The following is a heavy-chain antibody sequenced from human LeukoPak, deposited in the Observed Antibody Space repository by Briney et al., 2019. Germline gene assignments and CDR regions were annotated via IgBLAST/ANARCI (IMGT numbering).Heavy chain of an antibody. D-gene: IGHD3-16*01. CDR2: ISAYNGNT. J-gene: IGHJ3*02. V-gene: IGHV1-18*01. CDR3: ARAKLFSAWGGAFDI. Sequence: ASVKVSCKASGYTFTSYGISWVRQAPGQGLEWMGWISAYNGNTDYAQKLQCRVTMTTDTSTSTAYMELRSLRSDDTAVYWCARAKLFSAWGGAFDIWGQGTMVTVSS. CDR1: GYTFTSYG.